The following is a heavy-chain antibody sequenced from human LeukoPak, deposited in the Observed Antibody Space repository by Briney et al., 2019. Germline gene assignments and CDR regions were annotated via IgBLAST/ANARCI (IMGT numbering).Heavy chain of an antibody. CDR1: GFTFSSYS. V-gene: IGHV3-21*01. CDR2: ISSSSSYI. CDR3: ARDPSRGAAVVWYFDY. D-gene: IGHD4-23*01. J-gene: IGHJ4*02. Sequence: GGSLRLSCAASGFTFSSYSMNWVRQAPGKGREWVSSISSSSSYIYYANSVKGRFTISRDNAKNTLYLQMNSLRAEDTAVYYCARDPSRGAAVVWYFDYWGQGTLVTVSS.